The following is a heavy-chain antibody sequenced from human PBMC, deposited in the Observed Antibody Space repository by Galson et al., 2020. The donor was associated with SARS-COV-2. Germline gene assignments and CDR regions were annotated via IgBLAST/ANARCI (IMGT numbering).Heavy chain of an antibody. CDR3: ARQILTGYYSFYYFDY. Sequence: SETLSLTCTVSGGSISSSSYYWGWIRQPPGEGLEWIGSIYYSESNYYNPSLTSRVTMSVDTSKNQFSLKLGSVTAADTAVYYCARQILTGYYSFYYFDYWGQGTLVTVSS. V-gene: IGHV4-39*01. CDR2: IYYSESN. D-gene: IGHD3-9*01. J-gene: IGHJ4*02. CDR1: GGSISSSSYY.